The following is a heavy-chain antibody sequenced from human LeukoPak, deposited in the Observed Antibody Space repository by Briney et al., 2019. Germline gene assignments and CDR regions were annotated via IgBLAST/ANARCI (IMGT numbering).Heavy chain of an antibody. CDR3: ARGYCSSTSCYPGRRYFDY. Sequence: GGSLRLSCAASGFTFDDYAMHWVRQAPGKGLEWVSGISWNSGSIGYADSVKGRFTISRDNAKNSLYLQMNSLRAEDTAVYYCARGYCSSTSCYPGRRYFDYWGQGTLVAVSS. D-gene: IGHD2-2*01. J-gene: IGHJ4*02. V-gene: IGHV3-9*01. CDR2: ISWNSGSI. CDR1: GFTFDDYA.